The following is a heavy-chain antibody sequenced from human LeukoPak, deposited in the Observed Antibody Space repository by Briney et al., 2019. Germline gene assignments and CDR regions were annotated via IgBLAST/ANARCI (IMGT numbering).Heavy chain of an antibody. CDR1: GYTFTSYY. D-gene: IGHD1-1*01. V-gene: IGHV1-46*01. CDR3: ARDFNEPNDAFDI. CDR2: INPSGGST. Sequence: ASVKVSCEASGYTFTSYYMHWVRQAPGQGLEWMGIINPSGGSTSYAQKFQGRVTMTRDTSTSTVYMELSSLRSEDTAVYYCARDFNEPNDAFDIWGQGTMVTVSS. J-gene: IGHJ3*02.